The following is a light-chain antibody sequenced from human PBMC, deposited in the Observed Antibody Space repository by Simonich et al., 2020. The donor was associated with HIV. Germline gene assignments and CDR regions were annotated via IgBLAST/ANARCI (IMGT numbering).Light chain of an antibody. Sequence: DSQMTQSPSTLSASVGDRVTITCRASQSISSWLAWYQPKPGKAPKLLIYKASTLESGVPSRFSGSGSGTEFTLTISSLQPDDFATYYCQQFNTYSLTFGGGTKVEIK. CDR3: QQFNTYSLT. V-gene: IGKV1-5*03. CDR2: KAS. J-gene: IGKJ4*01. CDR1: QSISSW.